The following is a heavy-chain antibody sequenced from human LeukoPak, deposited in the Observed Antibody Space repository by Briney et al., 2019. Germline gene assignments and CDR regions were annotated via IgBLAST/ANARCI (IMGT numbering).Heavy chain of an antibody. V-gene: IGHV4-59*01. CDR3: ASTEGWSSSWYPTIDY. J-gene: IGHJ4*02. Sequence: SETLSLACPVSGGSISSYYWSWIRQPPGKGLEWIGYIYYSGSTNYNPSLKSRVTISIDTSKNQFSLKLSSVTAADTAVYYCASTEGWSSSWYPTIDYWGQGTLVTVSS. D-gene: IGHD6-13*01. CDR1: GGSISSYY. CDR2: IYYSGST.